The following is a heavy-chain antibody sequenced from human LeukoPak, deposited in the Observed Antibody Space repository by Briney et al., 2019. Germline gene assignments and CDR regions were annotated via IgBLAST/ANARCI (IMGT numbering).Heavy chain of an antibody. CDR2: FSYSGST. Sequence: GXIRQPPGXXXXXXXXFSYSGSTYYNPSLKSRVTISVDTPKNQFSLKMSSVTAADTAVYYCASLSKYYYESRGFFDYWGQGTLVTVSS. J-gene: IGHJ4*02. V-gene: IGHV4-39*01. D-gene: IGHD3-22*01. CDR3: ASLSKYYYESRGFFDY.